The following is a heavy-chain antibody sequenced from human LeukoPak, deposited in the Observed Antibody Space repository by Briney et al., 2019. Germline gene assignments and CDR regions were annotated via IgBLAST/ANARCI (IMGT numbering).Heavy chain of an antibody. CDR2: INANSGGT. J-gene: IGHJ4*02. V-gene: IGHV1-2*02. CDR1: GYTFTGYY. Sequence: ASVKVSCKASGYTFTGYYMHWVRQAPGQGLEWMGWINANSGGTDYAQKFQDRVTMTRDASISTDYMELRKLTSDDTAVYYCARDAHGGNSFDYWGQGTLVTVSS. CDR3: ARDAHGGNSFDY. D-gene: IGHD4-23*01.